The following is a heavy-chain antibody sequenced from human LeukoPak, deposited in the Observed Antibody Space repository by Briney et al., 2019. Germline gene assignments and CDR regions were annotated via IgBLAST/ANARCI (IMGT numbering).Heavy chain of an antibody. Sequence: GGSLRLSCAASGFTFSDYYMSWIRQAPGKGLEWVSFISSSGSTIYYADSVKGRFTISRDNAKNSLYLQMNSLRAEDTAVYYCARRDYYYFLDVWGKGTTVTISS. V-gene: IGHV3-11*01. CDR3: ARRDYYYFLDV. CDR1: GFTFSDYY. CDR2: ISSSGSTI. J-gene: IGHJ6*03.